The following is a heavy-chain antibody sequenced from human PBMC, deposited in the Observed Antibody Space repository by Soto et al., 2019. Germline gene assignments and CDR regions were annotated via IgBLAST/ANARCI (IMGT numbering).Heavy chain of an antibody. CDR2: MNPNSGNT. V-gene: IGHV1-8*01. CDR1: GYTFTSYD. J-gene: IGHJ3*02. Sequence: ASVKVSCKASGYTFTSYDINWVRQATGQGLEWMGWMNPNSGNTGYAQKFQGRVTMTRNTSISTAYMELSSLRSEDTAVYYCARSSLTYYDSSGYLSLDTFDIWGQGTMVTVSS. CDR3: ARSSLTYYDSSGYLSLDTFDI. D-gene: IGHD3-22*01.